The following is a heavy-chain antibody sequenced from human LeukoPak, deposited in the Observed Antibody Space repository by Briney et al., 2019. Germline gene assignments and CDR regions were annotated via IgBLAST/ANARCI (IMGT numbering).Heavy chain of an antibody. D-gene: IGHD3-16*01. V-gene: IGHV3-23*01. CDR1: GLIFSSYA. J-gene: IGHJ6*03. CDR3: ASLYWGPRQLYYMDV. Sequence: PGGSLRLSCAASGLIFSSYAMNWVRQAPGKGLEWVSVISSSGDSTDYADSVKGRFTISRDNAKNSLYLQMNSLRAEDTAVYYCASLYWGPRQLYYMDVWGKGTAVTISS. CDR2: ISSSGDST.